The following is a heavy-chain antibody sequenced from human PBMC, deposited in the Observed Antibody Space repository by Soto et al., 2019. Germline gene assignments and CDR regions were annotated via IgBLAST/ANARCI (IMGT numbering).Heavy chain of an antibody. CDR2: IDPKNGNT. CDR1: GYTFTTFG. J-gene: IGHJ4*02. Sequence: GASVKVSCKASGYTFTTFGISWVRQAPGQGLEWMGWIDPKNGNTKDAQKFQGRVTMTTDTSTSTAYMELRSLRSDDTAVYYCAKEYCDSSRRFLPDYWGQGALVTVSS. D-gene: IGHD2-2*01. V-gene: IGHV1-18*01. CDR3: AKEYCDSSRRFLPDY.